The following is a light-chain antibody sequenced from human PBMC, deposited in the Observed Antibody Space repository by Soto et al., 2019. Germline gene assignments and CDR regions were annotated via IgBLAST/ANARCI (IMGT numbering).Light chain of an antibody. CDR3: QKYNSALT. CDR1: QDISNY. Sequence: DIQMTQSPSSLSASVGDRITITCRASQDISNYLAWYQRKPGKVPKLLIYSASTLQSGVPSRFSGSGSGTDFTLTISSLQPEDVATYFCQKYNSALTFGQGTRLEIK. CDR2: SAS. V-gene: IGKV1-27*01. J-gene: IGKJ5*01.